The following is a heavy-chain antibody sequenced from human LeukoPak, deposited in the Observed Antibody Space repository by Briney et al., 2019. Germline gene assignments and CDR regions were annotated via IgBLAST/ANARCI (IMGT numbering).Heavy chain of an antibody. CDR3: ARVVWEYQLLYGAFDI. D-gene: IGHD2-2*02. Sequence: SVKVSCKASVGTFSSYAISWVRQAPGQGLEWMGGIIPIFGTANYAQKFQGRVTITADESTSTAYMEMSRLRSEDTAVYYCARVVWEYQLLYGAFDIWGQGTMVTVSS. CDR2: IIPIFGTA. V-gene: IGHV1-69*13. J-gene: IGHJ3*02. CDR1: VGTFSSYA.